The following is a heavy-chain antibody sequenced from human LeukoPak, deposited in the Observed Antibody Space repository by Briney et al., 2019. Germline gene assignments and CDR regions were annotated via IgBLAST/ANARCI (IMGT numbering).Heavy chain of an antibody. V-gene: IGHV1-18*01. J-gene: IGHJ3*02. CDR2: ISAYNGNT. CDR3: ARSGPAAIPVDAFDI. D-gene: IGHD2-2*01. Sequence: ASVKVSCKASGYTFTSYGISWVRQAPGQGLEWTGWISAYNGNTNYAQKLQGRVTMTTDTSTSTAYMELRSLRSDDTAVYYCARSGPAAIPVDAFDIWGQGTMVTVSS. CDR1: GYTFTSYG.